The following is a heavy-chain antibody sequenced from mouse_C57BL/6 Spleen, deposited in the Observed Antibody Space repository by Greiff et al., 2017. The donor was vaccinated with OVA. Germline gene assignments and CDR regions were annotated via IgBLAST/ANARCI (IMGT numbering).Heavy chain of an antibody. J-gene: IGHJ3*01. CDR3: TRGGYGSSSGFAY. D-gene: IGHD1-1*01. Sequence: VQLQQSGAELVRPGASVTLSCKASGYTFTDYEMHWVKQTPVHGLEWIGAIDPETGGTAYNQKFKGKAILTADKSSSTAYMELRSLTSEDSAVYYCTRGGYGSSSGFAYWGQGTLVTVSA. V-gene: IGHV1-15*01. CDR2: IDPETGGT. CDR1: GYTFTDYE.